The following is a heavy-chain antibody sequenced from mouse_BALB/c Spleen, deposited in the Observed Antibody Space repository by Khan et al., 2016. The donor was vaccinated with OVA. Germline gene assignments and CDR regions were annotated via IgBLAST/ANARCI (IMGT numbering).Heavy chain of an antibody. CDR3: TRGRAY. V-gene: IGHV3-2*02. J-gene: IGHJ3*01. Sequence: EVQLQESGPGLVKPSQSLSLTCTVSGYSITSDYAWNWIRQFPGNKLEWVGYITYSGSTSYPPSLKSRISITRDTSKNQFFLHLNSVTTEDTATNYCTRGRAYWGQGTLVTVSA. D-gene: IGHD3-3*01. CDR2: ITYSGST. CDR1: GYSITSDYA.